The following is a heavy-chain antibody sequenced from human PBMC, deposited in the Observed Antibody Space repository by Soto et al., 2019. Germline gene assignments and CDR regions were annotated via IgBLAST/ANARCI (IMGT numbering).Heavy chain of an antibody. CDR3: ARGASDFWNAYPEIHFFDF. D-gene: IGHD3-3*01. CDR2: ISYDGTNT. V-gene: IGHV3-30-3*01. J-gene: IGHJ4*02. CDR1: EFTFSTYP. Sequence: QVLLVEYGGGVVQPGRSLRLSCAASEFTFSTYPMHWVRQAPGKGLEWVAVISYDGTNTYYADSVKGRFTISRDNSKNTLPLQMNSLRCDDTAVYYCARGASDFWNAYPEIHFFDFCGQGAPVFVSS.